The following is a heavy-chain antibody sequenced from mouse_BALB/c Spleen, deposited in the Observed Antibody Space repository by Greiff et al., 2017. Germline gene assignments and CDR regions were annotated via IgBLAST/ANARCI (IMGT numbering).Heavy chain of an antibody. J-gene: IGHJ1*01. CDR3: ARHEGFYWYFDV. CDR2: IWSDGST. V-gene: IGHV2-6-2*01. CDR1: GFSLTSYG. Sequence: QVQLQQSGPDLVAPSQSLSITCTVSGFSLTSYGVHWVRQPPGKGLEWLVVIWSDGSTTYNSALKSRLSISKDNSKSQVFLKMNSLQTDDTAMYYCARHEGFYWYFDVWGAGTTVTVSS.